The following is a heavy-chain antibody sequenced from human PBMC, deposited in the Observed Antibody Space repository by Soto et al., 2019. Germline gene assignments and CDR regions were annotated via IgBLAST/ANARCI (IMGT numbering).Heavy chain of an antibody. D-gene: IGHD2-21*02. V-gene: IGHV4-39*01. CDR2: FFIGGNT. CDR3: AIGLIVVVTAKYSHYRGKLPFLPASRWY. J-gene: IGHJ2*01. CDR1: GGSINSGTYY. Sequence: ETLSLTCTVSGGSINSGTYYWGWMRQPPGKGLEWIASFFIGGNTYYNPSLKSRVTISVDTSKNQFSLKLSSVTAADTAVYFCAIGLIVVVTAKYSHYRGKLPFLPASRWY.